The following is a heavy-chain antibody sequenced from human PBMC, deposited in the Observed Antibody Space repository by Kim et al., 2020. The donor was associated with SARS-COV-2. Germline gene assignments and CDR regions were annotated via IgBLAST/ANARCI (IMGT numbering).Heavy chain of an antibody. J-gene: IGHJ4*02. V-gene: IGHV4-34*01. CDR3: AVTDLEMATIGLDY. CDR2: INHSGST. CDR1: GGSFSGYY. Sequence: SETLSLTCAVYGGSFSGYYWSWIRQPPGKGLEWIGEINHSGSTNYNPSLKSRVTISVDTSKNQFSLKLSSVTAADTAVYYCAVTDLEMATIGLDYWGQGTLVTVSS. D-gene: IGHD5-12*01.